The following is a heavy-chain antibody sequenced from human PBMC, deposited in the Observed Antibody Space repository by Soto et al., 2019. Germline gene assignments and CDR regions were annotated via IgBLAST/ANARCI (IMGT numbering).Heavy chain of an antibody. D-gene: IGHD2-15*01. CDR1: GYTFTGHY. V-gene: IGHV1-2*02. CDR3: ARESRHVVDSDFRVAYFIYFEQ. J-gene: IGHJ4*02. Sequence: QVQLVQSGAEVRKPGASVRVSCKASGYTFTGHYIQWVRQAPGQGLEWMGWINPNSGATNYAQKFQDGVSVARDTSISAAYMELTSLRSDASAVYYCARESRHVVDSDFRVAYFIYFEQWGQGTLVTVSS. CDR2: INPNSGAT.